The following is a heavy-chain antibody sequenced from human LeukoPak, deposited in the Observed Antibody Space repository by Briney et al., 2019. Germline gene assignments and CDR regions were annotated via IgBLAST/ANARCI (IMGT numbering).Heavy chain of an antibody. CDR2: ISSSSSYI. D-gene: IGHD2-2*02. J-gene: IGHJ3*02. CDR3: ARSPPVVVVPAAIRRVGAFDI. V-gene: IGHV3-21*01. CDR1: GFTLSNSD. Sequence: GGSLRLSCTASGFTLSNSDMNWVRQAPGKGLEWVSSISSSSSYIYYADSVKGRFTISRDNAKNSLYLQMNSLRAEDTAVYYCARSPPVVVVPAAIRRVGAFDIWGQGTMVTVSS.